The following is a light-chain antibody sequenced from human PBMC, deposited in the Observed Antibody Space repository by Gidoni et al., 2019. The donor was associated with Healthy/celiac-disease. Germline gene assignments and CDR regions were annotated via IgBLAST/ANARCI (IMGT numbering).Light chain of an antibody. CDR1: QSLLHSNGYNY. Sequence: DIVMTQSPLSLPVTPGEPASISCRSSQSLLHSNGYNYLDWYLQKPGQSPQLLIYLGSNRASGVPDRFSGSGSGTDFTLKISRVEAEDVGFYYCMQALQTPTFXQXTKVEIK. CDR2: LGS. CDR3: MQALQTPT. V-gene: IGKV2-28*01. J-gene: IGKJ1*01.